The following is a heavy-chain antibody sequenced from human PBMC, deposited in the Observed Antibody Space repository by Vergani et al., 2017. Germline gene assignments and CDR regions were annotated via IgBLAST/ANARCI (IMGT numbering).Heavy chain of an antibody. CDR3: ARDGPGGGGDGSAGWYFDL. J-gene: IGHJ2*01. Sequence: QVQLVQSGAEVKKPGSSVKVSCKASGGPFKNSAFTWLRQFPGQGLECMGRIITFFVTTDYAQNFQGIFTIIADAFTKTVEMQLSNLRSEDTAVSDCARDGPGGGGDGSAGWYFDLWGRGTLVTVSS. CDR1: GGPFKNSA. D-gene: IGHD2-21*02. CDR2: IITFFVTT. V-gene: IGHV1-69*13.